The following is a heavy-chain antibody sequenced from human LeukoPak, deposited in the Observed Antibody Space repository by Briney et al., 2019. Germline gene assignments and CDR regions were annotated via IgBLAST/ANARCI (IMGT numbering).Heavy chain of an antibody. CDR2: ISGSGGST. J-gene: IGHJ3*02. Sequence: PGGSLRLSCAASGFTFSSYAMSWVRQAPGKGLEWVSAISGSGGSTYYADSVKGRFTISRDNSKNTLYLQMNSLRAEDTAVYYCARGSTDILAGYYIPTDAFDIWGQGTMVTVSS. V-gene: IGHV3-23*01. CDR1: GFTFSSYA. D-gene: IGHD3-9*01. CDR3: ARGSTDILAGYYIPTDAFDI.